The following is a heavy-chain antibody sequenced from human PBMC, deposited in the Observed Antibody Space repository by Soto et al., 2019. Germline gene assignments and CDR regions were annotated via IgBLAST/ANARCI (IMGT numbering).Heavy chain of an antibody. CDR2: INHSGST. CDR1: GGSFSGYY. J-gene: IGHJ4*02. V-gene: IGHV4-34*01. D-gene: IGHD3-10*01. CDR3: AREILLYGSGSYYRDY. Sequence: NPSETLSLTCAVYGGSFSGYYWSWIRQPPGKGLEWIGEINHSGSTNYNPSLKSRVTISVDTSKNQFSLKLSSVTAADTAVYYCAREILLYGSGSYYRDYWGQGTLVNVSS.